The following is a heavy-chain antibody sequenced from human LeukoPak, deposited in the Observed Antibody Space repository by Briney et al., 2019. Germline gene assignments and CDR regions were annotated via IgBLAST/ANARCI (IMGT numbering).Heavy chain of an antibody. Sequence: GGSLRLSCAASGFTFSSYGMHWVRQAPGKGLEWVAVIWYDGSNKCYADSVKGRFTISRDNSKNTLYLQMNSLRAEDTAVYYCARDHAWRVVAATPADYWGQGTLVTVSS. CDR1: GFTFSSYG. CDR3: ARDHAWRVVAATPADY. J-gene: IGHJ4*02. CDR2: IWYDGSNK. V-gene: IGHV3-33*01. D-gene: IGHD2-15*01.